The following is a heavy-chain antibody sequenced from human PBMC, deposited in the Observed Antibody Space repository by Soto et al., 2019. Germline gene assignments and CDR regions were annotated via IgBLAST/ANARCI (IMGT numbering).Heavy chain of an antibody. Sequence: QVQLQQWGSGLLKPSETLSLTCAVYGGSFSDYYWTWIRQPPGKGLEWMGEINDSESTNYNPSLDSRVPMSVDTSKIQFSLKLSSVTAADTAVYYCARGTFTLRYFSASGGAWFDPWGQGTLVTVSS. CDR3: ARGTFTLRYFSASGGAWFDP. V-gene: IGHV4-34*01. CDR2: INDSEST. J-gene: IGHJ5*02. D-gene: IGHD3-9*01. CDR1: GGSFSDYY.